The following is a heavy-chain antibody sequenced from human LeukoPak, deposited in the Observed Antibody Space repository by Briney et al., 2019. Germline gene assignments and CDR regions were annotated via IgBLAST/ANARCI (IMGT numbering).Heavy chain of an antibody. V-gene: IGHV4-4*07. CDR1: GGSISSYY. CDR2: IYSNGRT. CDR3: ARGQFLEWPDY. J-gene: IGHJ4*02. D-gene: IGHD3-3*01. Sequence: SETLSLTCTVSGGSISSYYWSWIRQPPGKGLEWIGRIYSNGRTNYKPSLKSRVTMSADTSKNQFSLKLSSVTAADTAVYYCARGQFLEWPDYWGQGTLVTVSS.